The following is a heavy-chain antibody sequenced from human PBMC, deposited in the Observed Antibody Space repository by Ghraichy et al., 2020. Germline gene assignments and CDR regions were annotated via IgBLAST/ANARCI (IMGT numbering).Heavy chain of an antibody. D-gene: IGHD3-10*01. CDR1: GGSISSGGYY. V-gene: IGHV4-31*03. J-gene: IGHJ5*02. Sequence: SETLSLTCTVSGGSISSGGYYWSWIRQHPGKGLEWIGYIYYSGSTYYNPSLKSRVTISVDTSKNQFSLKLSSVTAADTAVYYCARGPGGYGSGSYQNWFDPRGQGTLVTVSS. CDR3: ARGPGGYGSGSYQNWFDP. CDR2: IYYSGST.